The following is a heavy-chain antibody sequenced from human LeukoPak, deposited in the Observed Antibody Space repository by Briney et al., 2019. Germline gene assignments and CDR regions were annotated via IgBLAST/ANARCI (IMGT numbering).Heavy chain of an antibody. CDR2: IRSKAYGGTT. V-gene: IGHV3-49*04. J-gene: IGHJ4*02. CDR3: TRDVASSIVEGYYFDY. Sequence: GGSLRLSCTASGFTFGDYAVSWVRQAPGKGLEWVGFIRSKAYGGTTEYAASVKGRFTISRDDSKSIAYLQMNSLKTEDTAVYYCTRDVASSIVEGYYFDYWGQGTLVTVSS. CDR1: GFTFGDYA. D-gene: IGHD3-22*01.